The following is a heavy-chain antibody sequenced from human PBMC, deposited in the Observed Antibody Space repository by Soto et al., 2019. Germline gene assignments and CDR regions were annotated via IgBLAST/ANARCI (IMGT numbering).Heavy chain of an antibody. D-gene: IGHD2-2*01. V-gene: IGHV3-23*01. CDR1: GFTFSRYV. CDR3: AKVSGDQLLSTFDY. CDR2: ISGSGGST. J-gene: IGHJ4*02. Sequence: EVQVLESGGGLVQPGGSLRLSCAGSGFTFSRYVMSWVRQAPGKGLEWVSAISGSGGSTYFADSVKGRFTISRDNSKNTLYLQMNRLRAEDTAVYYCAKVSGDQLLSTFDYGGQGTLVTVSS.